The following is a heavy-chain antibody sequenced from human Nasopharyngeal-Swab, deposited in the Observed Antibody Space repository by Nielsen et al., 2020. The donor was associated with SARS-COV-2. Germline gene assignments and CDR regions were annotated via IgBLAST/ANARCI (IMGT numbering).Heavy chain of an antibody. D-gene: IGHD3-3*02. CDR3: ARVGSIFGVAMGENFDY. CDR2: IKQDGSEK. Sequence: WIRQPPGKGLEWVANIKQDGSEKYYVDSVKGRFTISRDNAKNSLYLQMNSLRAEDTAVYYCARVGSIFGVAMGENFDYWGQGTLVTVSS. V-gene: IGHV3-7*01. J-gene: IGHJ4*02.